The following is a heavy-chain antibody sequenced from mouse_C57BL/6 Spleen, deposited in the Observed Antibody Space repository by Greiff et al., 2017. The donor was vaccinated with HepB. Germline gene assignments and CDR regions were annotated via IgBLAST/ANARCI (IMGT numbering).Heavy chain of an antibody. D-gene: IGHD1-1*01. V-gene: IGHV1-80*01. Sequence: VQLQQSGAELVKPGASVKISCKASGYAFSSYWMNWVKQRPGKGLEWIGQIYPGDGDTNYNGKFKGKATLTADKSSSTAYMQRSSLTSEDSAVYFCARKDYYGSSSLAMDYWGQGTSVTVSS. CDR3: ARKDYYGSSSLAMDY. J-gene: IGHJ4*01. CDR2: IYPGDGDT. CDR1: GYAFSSYW.